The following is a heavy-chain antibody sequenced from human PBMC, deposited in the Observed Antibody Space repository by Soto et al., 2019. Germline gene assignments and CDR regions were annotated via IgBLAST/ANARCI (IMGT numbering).Heavy chain of an antibody. Sequence: SEILSLTCNVSGASTTIYYWSWIRQSAGKGLEWIGRIYTTGNVNYNPSLRSRVTMSRDSSKNQLSLKLTSVTAADTAVYYCVRDRLNWFDPWGQGVLVTVSS. CDR3: VRDRLNWFDP. J-gene: IGHJ5*02. V-gene: IGHV4-4*07. CDR1: GASTTIYY. CDR2: IYTTGNV.